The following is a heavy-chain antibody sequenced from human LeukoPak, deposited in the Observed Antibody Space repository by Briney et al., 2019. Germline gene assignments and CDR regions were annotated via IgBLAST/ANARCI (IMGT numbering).Heavy chain of an antibody. V-gene: IGHV3-49*04. CDR3: TRDTDDYYGSGSLDY. CDR2: IRSKAYGGTT. Sequence: GGSLRLSCTASGFTFGDYAMSWVRQAPGRGLEWVGFIRSKAYGGTTEYAASVKGRFTISRDDSKSIAYLQMNSLKTEDTAVYYCTRDTDDYYGSGSLDYWGQGTLVTVSS. D-gene: IGHD3-10*01. CDR1: GFTFGDYA. J-gene: IGHJ4*02.